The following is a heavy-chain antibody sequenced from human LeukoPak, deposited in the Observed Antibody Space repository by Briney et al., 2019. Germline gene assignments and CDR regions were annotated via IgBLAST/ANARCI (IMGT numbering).Heavy chain of an antibody. D-gene: IGHD4-11*01. CDR1: KFTFSNYG. CDR3: ARDDYSGPSGY. CDR2: ISSSGGST. V-gene: IGHV3-23*01. Sequence: GGSLRLTCAASKFTFSNYGMSWVRQAPGRGLEWVSGISSSGGSTYYADSVKGRFTISRDNSKNTVYLQMNSLRAEDTAVYYCARDDYSGPSGYWGQGTLVTVSS. J-gene: IGHJ4*02.